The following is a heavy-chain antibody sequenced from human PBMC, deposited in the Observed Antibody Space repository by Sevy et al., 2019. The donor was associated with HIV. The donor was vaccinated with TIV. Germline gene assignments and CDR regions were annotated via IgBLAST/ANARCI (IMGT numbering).Heavy chain of an antibody. Sequence: GGSLRLSCAASGFTFSSYAMSWVRQAPGKGLEWVSAISSSDVSTYYADSVKGRCTISRDNSKSTLYLQMNSLRAEDTAVYYCAKHVRGVTTRPAFHYWGQGTLVTVSS. D-gene: IGHD4-17*01. CDR3: AKHVRGVTTRPAFHY. CDR2: ISSSDVST. V-gene: IGHV3-23*01. J-gene: IGHJ4*02. CDR1: GFTFSSYA.